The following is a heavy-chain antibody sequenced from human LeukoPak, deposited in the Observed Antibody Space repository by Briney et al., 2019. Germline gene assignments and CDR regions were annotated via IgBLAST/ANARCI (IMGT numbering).Heavy chain of an antibody. V-gene: IGHV1-2*04. CDR1: GYTFTGYY. D-gene: IGHD3-22*01. CDR3: ARGGIVVVITRETDDAFDI. J-gene: IGHJ3*02. CDR2: INPNSGGT. Sequence: VASVKVSCKASGYTFTGYYVHWVRQAPGQGLEWMGWINPNSGGTNYAQKFQGWVTMTRDTSISTAYMELSRLRSDDTAVYYCARGGIVVVITRETDDAFDIWGQGTMVTVSS.